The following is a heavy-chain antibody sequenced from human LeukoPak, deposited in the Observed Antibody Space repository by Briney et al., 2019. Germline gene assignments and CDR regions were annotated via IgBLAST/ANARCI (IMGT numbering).Heavy chain of an antibody. D-gene: IGHD3-22*01. J-gene: IGHJ4*02. CDR1: GGSISSSNW. Sequence: SETLSLTCAVSGGSISSSNWWSWVRQPPGKGLEWIGEIYHSGSTNYNPSLKSRVTISVDKSKNQFSLKLSSVTAADTAVYYCARVSNYYDSSGYYYLPDYWGQGTLVTVSS. CDR2: IYHSGST. CDR3: ARVSNYYDSSGYYYLPDY. V-gene: IGHV4-4*02.